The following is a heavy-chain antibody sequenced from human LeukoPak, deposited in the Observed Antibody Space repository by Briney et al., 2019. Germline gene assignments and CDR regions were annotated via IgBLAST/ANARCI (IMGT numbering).Heavy chain of an antibody. V-gene: IGHV3-11*06. CDR1: GFPFSDYY. CDR3: ARDLQGEYFDY. D-gene: IGHD3-16*01. CDR2: ISSSSSYT. Sequence: GGSLRLSCAASGFPFSDYYMSWIRQAPGKGLEWVSYISSSSSYTNYADSVKGRFTISRDNAKNSLYLQMNSLRAEDTAVYYCARDLQGEYFDYWGQGTLVTVSS. J-gene: IGHJ4*02.